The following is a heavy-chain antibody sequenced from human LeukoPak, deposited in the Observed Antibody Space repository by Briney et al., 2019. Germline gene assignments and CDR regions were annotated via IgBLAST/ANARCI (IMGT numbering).Heavy chain of an antibody. CDR1: GFTFSSYA. CDR3: ARGVAVAGTDY. V-gene: IGHV3-23*01. Sequence: GGSLRLSCAASGFTFSSYAMSWVRQAPGKGLEWVSAISNSGGSTYYADSVKGRFTISRDNSKNTLYLQMNSLRAEDTAVYYCARGVAVAGTDYWGQGTLVTVSS. J-gene: IGHJ4*02. D-gene: IGHD6-19*01. CDR2: ISNSGGST.